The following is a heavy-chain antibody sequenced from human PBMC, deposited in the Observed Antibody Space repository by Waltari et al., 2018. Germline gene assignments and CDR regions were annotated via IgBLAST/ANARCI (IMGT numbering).Heavy chain of an antibody. CDR3: ARGLELLDAFDI. CDR1: GYPFTGYY. J-gene: IGHJ3*02. Sequence: QVQLVQSGSEVKKPGASVTFSCKASGYPFTGYYMHWVRQAPGQGLEWMGRINPNSGGTNYAQKFQGRVTMTRDTSISTAYMELSRLRSDDTAVYYCARGLELLDAFDIWGQGTMVTVSS. V-gene: IGHV1-2*06. D-gene: IGHD1-26*01. CDR2: INPNSGGT.